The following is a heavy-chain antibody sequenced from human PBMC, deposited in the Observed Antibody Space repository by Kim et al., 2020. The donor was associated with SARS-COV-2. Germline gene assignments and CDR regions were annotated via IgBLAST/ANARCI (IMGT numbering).Heavy chain of an antibody. CDR3: SRACVLVLAGLANYFD. D-gene: IGHD2-2*01. J-gene: IGHJ4*01. CDR2: IISDPSCM. Sequence: GGSLRLSCVASGFTFSHDSMSWVRQAPGKGLEWVASIISDPSCMSSADAAKGQVTISIYRDKNSLSLHMHRQRPMSAAVDECSRACVLVLAGLANYFD. V-gene: IGHV3-21*01. CDR1: GFTFSHDS.